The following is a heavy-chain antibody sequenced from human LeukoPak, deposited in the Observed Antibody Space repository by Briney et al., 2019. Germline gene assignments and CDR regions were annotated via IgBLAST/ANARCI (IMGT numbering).Heavy chain of an antibody. CDR1: GGSISSYY. CDR3: ARAPTNYYDSSGYFAFDI. CDR2: VYYSGST. Sequence: PSETLSLTCTVSGGSISSYYWSWIRQPPGKGLEWIGYVYYSGSTNYNPSLESRVTISVDTSKNQFSLKLSSVTAADTAVYYCARAPTNYYDSSGYFAFDIWGQGTMVTVSS. D-gene: IGHD3-22*01. V-gene: IGHV4-59*01. J-gene: IGHJ3*02.